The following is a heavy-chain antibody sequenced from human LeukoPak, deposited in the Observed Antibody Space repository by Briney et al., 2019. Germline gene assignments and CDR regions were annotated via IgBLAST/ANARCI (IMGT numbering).Heavy chain of an antibody. CDR3: ASRVYYDFWSGFQSDY. Sequence: SETLSLTCTVSGGSISGSSYYWGWIRQPPGKGLEWIGSIYYSGSTYYNPPLKSRVTISVDTSKNQFSLKLSSVTAADTAVYYCASRVYYDFWSGFQSDYWGQGTLVTVSS. J-gene: IGHJ4*02. V-gene: IGHV4-39*01. D-gene: IGHD3-3*01. CDR2: IYYSGST. CDR1: GGSISGSSYY.